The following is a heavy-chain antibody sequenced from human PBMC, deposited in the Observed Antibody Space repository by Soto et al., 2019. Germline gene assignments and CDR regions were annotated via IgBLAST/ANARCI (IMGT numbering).Heavy chain of an antibody. CDR1: GGTFSSYT. V-gene: IGHV1-69*02. CDR2: IIPILGIA. Sequence: SVKVSCKASGGTFSSYTISWVRQAPGQGLEWMGRIIPILGIANYAQKFQGRVTITADKSTSTAYMELSSLRSEDTAVYYCARIDIAARPRRDYWGQGTLVTVSS. CDR3: ARIDIAARPRRDY. J-gene: IGHJ4*02. D-gene: IGHD6-6*01.